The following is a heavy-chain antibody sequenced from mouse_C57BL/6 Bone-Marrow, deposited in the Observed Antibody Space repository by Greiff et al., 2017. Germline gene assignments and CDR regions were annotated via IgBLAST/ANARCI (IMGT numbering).Heavy chain of an antibody. CDR2: ISSGGSYT. J-gene: IGHJ3*01. V-gene: IGHV5-6*01. Sequence: EVHLVESGGDLVKPGGSLKLSCAASGFTFSSYGMSWVRQTPDKRLEWVATISSGGSYTYYPDSVKGRFTISRDNAKNTLYLRMSSLKSEDTAMYYCARRVVTPFAYWGQGTLVTVSA. CDR3: ARRVVTPFAY. CDR1: GFTFSSYG. D-gene: IGHD1-1*01.